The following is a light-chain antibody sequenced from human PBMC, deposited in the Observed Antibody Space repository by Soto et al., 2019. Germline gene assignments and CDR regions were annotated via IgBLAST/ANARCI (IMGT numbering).Light chain of an antibody. J-gene: IGKJ4*01. CDR2: GAS. V-gene: IGKV3-15*01. CDR1: QSVSGN. Sequence: EIVMTQSPATLSVSPGERATLSCRASQSVSGNLAWYQQKPGQAPRLLISGASTRATSIPARFSGSGATTLFTPTISILHYEFAAYYYRHQDNNSPLTFGGGTKVEIK. CDR3: HQDNNSPLT.